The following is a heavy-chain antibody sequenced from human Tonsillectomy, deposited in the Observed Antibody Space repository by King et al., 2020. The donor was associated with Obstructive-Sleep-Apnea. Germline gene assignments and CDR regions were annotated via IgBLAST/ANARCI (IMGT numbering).Heavy chain of an antibody. CDR1: GDSISSSS. Sequence: VQLQESGPGLVKPSETLSLTCSVSGDSISSSSWSWIRQPPGKGLEWIGYIYRSESTSYNPSLKSRVTISEDTSKNQFSRKLSSVTAADTAIYYCARRIKEYLDNGAYYYYTERHWYLDLWGRGTLVTVSS. CDR3: ARRIKEYLDNGAYYYYTERHWYLDL. D-gene: IGHD3-22*01. CDR2: IYRSEST. J-gene: IGHJ2*01. V-gene: IGHV4-59*08.